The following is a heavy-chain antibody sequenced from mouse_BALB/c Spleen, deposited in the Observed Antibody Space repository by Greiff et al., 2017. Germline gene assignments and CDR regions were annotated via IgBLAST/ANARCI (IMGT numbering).Heavy chain of an antibody. CDR3: ARGLYYGNPEWYFDV. J-gene: IGHJ1*01. CDR1: GYTFSSYW. Sequence: QVQLQQSGAELMKPGASVKISCKATGYTFSSYWIEWVKQRPGHGLEWIGEILPGSGSTNYNEKFKGKATFTADTSSNTAYMQLSSLTSEDSAVYYCARGLYYGNPEWYFDVWGAGTTVTVSS. CDR2: ILPGSGST. V-gene: IGHV1-9*01. D-gene: IGHD2-1*01.